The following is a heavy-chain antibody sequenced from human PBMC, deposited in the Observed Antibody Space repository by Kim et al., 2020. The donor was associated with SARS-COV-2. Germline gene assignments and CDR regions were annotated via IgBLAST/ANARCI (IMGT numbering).Heavy chain of an antibody. V-gene: IGHV1-24*01. CDR1: GYTLTELS. J-gene: IGHJ6*02. CDR3: ATGAYCSSTSCYTGGNYYYYGMDV. CDR2: FDPEDGET. Sequence: ASVKVSCKVSGYTLTELSMHWVRQAPGKGLEWMGGFDPEDGETIYAQKFQGRVTMTEDTSTDTAYMELSSLRSEDTAVYYCATGAYCSSTSCYTGGNYYYYGMDVWGQGTTVTVSS. D-gene: IGHD2-2*02.